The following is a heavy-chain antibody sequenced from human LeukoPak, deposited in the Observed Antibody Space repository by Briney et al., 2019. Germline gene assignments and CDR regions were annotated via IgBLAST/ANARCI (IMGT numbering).Heavy chain of an antibody. Sequence: PSETLSLTCTVSGGSISSGGYYWSWIRQHPGKGLEWIEYIYYSGSTYYNPSLKSRVTISVDTSKNQFSLKLSSVTAADTAVYYCAGGVGGPTYYDILTGLRVLGWFDPWGQGTLVTVSS. D-gene: IGHD3-9*01. J-gene: IGHJ5*02. V-gene: IGHV4-31*03. CDR1: GGSISSGGYY. CDR2: IYYSGST. CDR3: AGGVGGPTYYDILTGLRVLGWFDP.